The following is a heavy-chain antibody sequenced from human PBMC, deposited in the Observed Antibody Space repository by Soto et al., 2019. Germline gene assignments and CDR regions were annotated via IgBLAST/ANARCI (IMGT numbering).Heavy chain of an antibody. V-gene: IGHV1-69*06. CDR2: IIPVFNSP. Sequence: QVQLVQSGAEVKRPGSSVKVSCKASGGTFSSYAFSWVRQAPGQGLEWMGGIIPVFNSPSLAQNLHGRVTVTADKSTSTAYMELSALRFADTAVYFCTIIGYIHDSDVWGQGPRVIVSS. D-gene: IGHD3-16*02. CDR3: TIIGYIHDSDV. J-gene: IGHJ6*02. CDR1: GGTFSSYA.